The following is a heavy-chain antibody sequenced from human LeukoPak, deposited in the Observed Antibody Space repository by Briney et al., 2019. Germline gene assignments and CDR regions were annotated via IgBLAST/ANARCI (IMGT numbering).Heavy chain of an antibody. CDR2: IYYSGST. J-gene: IGHJ4*02. V-gene: IGHV4-59*12. CDR1: GGSISSYY. D-gene: IGHD3-3*01. CDR3: AREGLDFWSGYYTLDY. Sequence: SETLSLTCTVSGGSISSYYWSWIRQPPGKGLGWIGYIYYSGSTNYNPSLKSRVTISVDTSKNQFSLKLSSVTAADTAVYYCAREGLDFWSGYYTLDYWGQGTLVTVSS.